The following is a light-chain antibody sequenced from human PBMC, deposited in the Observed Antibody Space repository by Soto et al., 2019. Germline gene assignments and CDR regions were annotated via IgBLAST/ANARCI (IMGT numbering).Light chain of an antibody. V-gene: IGKV3-20*01. CDR2: GAS. J-gene: IGKJ1*01. CDR3: QQYGSSPPWT. Sequence: EIVLTQSPGTLSLSPGERATLSCRASQSVSSSSLAWYQQKPGQAPRLLIYGASSRATGIPDRFSGSVSGTGFTLTISRLEPEDFAVYYCQQYGSSPPWTFGQGTKVDNK. CDR1: QSVSSSS.